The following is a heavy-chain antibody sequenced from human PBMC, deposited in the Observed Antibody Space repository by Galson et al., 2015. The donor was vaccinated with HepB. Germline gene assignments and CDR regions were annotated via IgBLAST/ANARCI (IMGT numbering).Heavy chain of an antibody. J-gene: IGHJ4*02. CDR3: ARDFLGATLVRQTFDY. CDR1: GYTFTSYG. CDR2: ISAYNGNT. V-gene: IGHV1-18*04. Sequence: SVKVSCKASGYTFTSYGISWVRQAPGQGLEWMGWISAYNGNTNYAQKLQGRVTMTTDTSTSTAYMELRSLRSDDTAVYYCARDFLGATLVRQTFDYWGQGTLVTVSS. D-gene: IGHD1-26*01.